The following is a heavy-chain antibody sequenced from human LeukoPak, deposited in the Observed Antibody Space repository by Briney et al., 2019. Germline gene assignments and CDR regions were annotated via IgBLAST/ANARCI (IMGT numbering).Heavy chain of an antibody. CDR1: GFSLSTSGVG. J-gene: IGHJ5*02. CDR2: IYWNDDK. D-gene: IGHD2-21*02. CDR3: AHSHYIMVVTATNWFDP. Sequence: SGPMLVKPTQTLTLTRTFSGFSLSTSGVGVGWIRQPPGKALEWLALIYWNDDKRYSPSLKSRLTITKDTSKNQVVLTMTNMDPVDTATYYCAHSHYIMVVTATNWFDPWGEGTLVTVSS. V-gene: IGHV2-5*01.